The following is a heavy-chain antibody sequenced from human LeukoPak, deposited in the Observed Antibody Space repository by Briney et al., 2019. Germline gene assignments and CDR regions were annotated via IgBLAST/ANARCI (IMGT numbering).Heavy chain of an antibody. V-gene: IGHV3-30*02. CDR2: IRSDGSTK. CDR1: GFICSSYG. D-gene: IGHD2-2*01. Sequence: GGSLRLSCAASGFICSSYGMHWVRQAPGRGLEWVAFIRSDGSTKYYADSVKGRFTISRDNSKNTLYLQMSSLRGEDTAVYYCAKDPGSTSCCGVLGDYWGQGTLVTVSS. CDR3: AKDPGSTSCCGVLGDY. J-gene: IGHJ4*02.